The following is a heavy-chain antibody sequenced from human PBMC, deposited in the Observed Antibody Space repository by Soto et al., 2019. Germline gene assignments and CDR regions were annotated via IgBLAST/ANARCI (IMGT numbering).Heavy chain of an antibody. CDR3: ARDYYDSSGYYNAFDI. V-gene: IGHV1-2*02. J-gene: IGHJ3*02. CDR1: GYTFTGYY. Sequence: GASVKVSCKASGYTFTGYYMHWVRQAPGQGLEWMGWINPNSGGTNYAQKFQGRVAMTRDTSISTAYMELSRLRSDDTAVYYCARDYYDSSGYYNAFDIWGQGTMVTVSS. CDR2: INPNSGGT. D-gene: IGHD3-22*01.